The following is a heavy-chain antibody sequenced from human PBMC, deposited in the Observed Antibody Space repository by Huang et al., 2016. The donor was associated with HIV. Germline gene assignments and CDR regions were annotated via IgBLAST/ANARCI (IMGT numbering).Heavy chain of an antibody. V-gene: IGHV4-4*07. CDR1: GGSISTYY. Sequence: QVQLQESGPGLVKPSETLSLTCTVSGGSISTYYWSWIRQSAGKGLEWIGRFYTSGNTNYHPSLRRRVTRAVETAKNQFSLGLTSVTAADTAVYYCARENEFCGSTNCHHYYYGLDVWGQGTTVTVSS. CDR3: ARENEFCGSTNCHHYYYGLDV. J-gene: IGHJ6*02. D-gene: IGHD2-2*01. CDR2: FYTSGNT.